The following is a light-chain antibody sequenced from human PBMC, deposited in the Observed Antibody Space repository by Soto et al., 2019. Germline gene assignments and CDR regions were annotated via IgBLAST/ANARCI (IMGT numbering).Light chain of an antibody. Sequence: QLPQYPSSLSASLAARVTLTCQASQNISKYLNWYQQKPGKAPNLLIYNTSHLQSGVPSRFSGSGSGTNFSLTISRLQPEDFATYYCQQYYDSPRTFGQGTKVDIK. CDR2: NTS. V-gene: IGKV1-39*01. CDR3: QQYYDSPRT. J-gene: IGKJ1*01. CDR1: QNISKY.